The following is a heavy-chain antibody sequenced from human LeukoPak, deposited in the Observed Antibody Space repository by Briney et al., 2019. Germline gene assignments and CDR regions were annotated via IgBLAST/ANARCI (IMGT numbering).Heavy chain of an antibody. CDR1: GYTFTSYG. V-gene: IGHV1-18*01. Sequence: ASVKVSCKASGYTFTSYGISWVRQAPGQGLEWMGWISAYNGNTNYAQKFQGRVTMTRTTSTTTAYMELSGLTSEDTAVYYCARGEHDYDSSAFYYGAFDIWGQGTMVTVSS. CDR3: ARGEHDYDSSAFYYGAFDI. CDR2: ISAYNGNT. D-gene: IGHD3-22*01. J-gene: IGHJ3*02.